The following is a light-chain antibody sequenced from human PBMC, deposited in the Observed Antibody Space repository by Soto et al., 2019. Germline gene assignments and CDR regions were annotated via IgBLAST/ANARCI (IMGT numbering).Light chain of an antibody. CDR2: AVS. CDR3: QRSGIPWT. Sequence: DIQLTQSPSSLSASVGDRISITCRTSQDVGYYLNWYQERPGKAPKVLIYAVSDLERGVAPRVSASGSGTDFTLTISRLEPEDFATYYCQRSGIPWTFGPGTKVEIK. CDR1: QDVGYY. J-gene: IGKJ1*01. V-gene: IGKV1-39*01.